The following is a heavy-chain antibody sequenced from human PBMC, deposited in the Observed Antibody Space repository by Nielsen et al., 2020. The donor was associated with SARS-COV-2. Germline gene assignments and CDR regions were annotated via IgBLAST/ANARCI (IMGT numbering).Heavy chain of an antibody. CDR1: GFTFSSYG. D-gene: IGHD4-17*01. CDR2: ASSDGSKK. Sequence: GESLKISCAASGFTFSSYGIHWVRQAPGKGLEWVAVASSDGSKKYYADSVKGRFTISRDNSKNTLYLQMNSLRSEDTAIYYCARDQTTVTGAEYYPHWGQGTFVSVSS. V-gene: IGHV3-30*03. J-gene: IGHJ1*01. CDR3: ARDQTTVTGAEYYPH.